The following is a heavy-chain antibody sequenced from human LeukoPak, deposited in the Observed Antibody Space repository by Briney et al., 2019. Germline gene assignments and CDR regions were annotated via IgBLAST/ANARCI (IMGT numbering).Heavy chain of an antibody. CDR3: ARDYECNGGSCYSMFDS. D-gene: IGHD2-15*01. CDR2: ICSGSST. Sequence: GGSLRLSCAVSGFAVSSNYISWLRQAPGKGLEWVSVICSGSSTYYADSVKGRFTISRDKSKNTVFLQMNNLRAEDTAVYYCARDYECNGGSCYSMFDSWGQGTLVTVSS. V-gene: IGHV3-53*01. J-gene: IGHJ4*02. CDR1: GFAVSSNY.